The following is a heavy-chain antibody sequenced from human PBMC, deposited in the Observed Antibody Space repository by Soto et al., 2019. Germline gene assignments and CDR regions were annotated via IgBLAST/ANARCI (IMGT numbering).Heavy chain of an antibody. V-gene: IGHV3-30-3*01. Sequence: QMQLAESGGGVVQPGESLRLSCAASGFTFNYYPMHWVRQTPGKGLEWVAVISFDGSNKYYADSVKGRFTISRDNSKNMLYLQMNRLRAEDAAVYYCARLPGALVAVLYIYPLDGREAMSDVDVWGQGTTVSVSS. D-gene: IGHD6-19*01. CDR1: GFTFNYYP. J-gene: IGHJ6*02. CDR2: ISFDGSNK. CDR3: ARLPGALVAVLYIYPLDGREAMSDVDV.